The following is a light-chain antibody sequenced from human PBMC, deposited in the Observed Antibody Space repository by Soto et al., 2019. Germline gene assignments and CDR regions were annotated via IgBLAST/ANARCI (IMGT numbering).Light chain of an antibody. J-gene: IGLJ2*01. CDR2: DVT. CDR3: SSYAGSNKFVV. CDR1: SSDVGGYNY. V-gene: IGLV2-8*01. Sequence: QSALTQHPSASGSPGQSVTISCTGTSSDVGGYNYVSWYQQHPGKAPKLMIYDVTKRPSGVPDRFSGSKSGNTASLTDSGLQAEDEAEYYCSSYAGSNKFVVFGGGTKLTVL.